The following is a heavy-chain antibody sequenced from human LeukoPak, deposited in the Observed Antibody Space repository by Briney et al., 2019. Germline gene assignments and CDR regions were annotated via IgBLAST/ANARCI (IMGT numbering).Heavy chain of an antibody. CDR2: IIPILGIA. Sequence: SVKVSCKASGGTFSSYAISWVRQAPGQGLEWMGRIIPILGIANYAQKFQGRVTITADKSTSTAYMELSSLRAEDTAVYYCARVNPSYDRVWGSYRRQGRLWGQGTRVTVSS. J-gene: IGHJ4*02. D-gene: IGHD3-16*02. V-gene: IGHV1-69*04. CDR3: ARVNPSYDRVWGSYRRQGRL. CDR1: GGTFSSYA.